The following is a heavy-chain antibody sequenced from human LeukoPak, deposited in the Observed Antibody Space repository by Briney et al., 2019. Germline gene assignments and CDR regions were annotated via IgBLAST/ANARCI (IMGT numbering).Heavy chain of an antibody. D-gene: IGHD4-17*01. CDR1: GFTFSSYA. J-gene: IGHJ4*02. CDR3: AKFHAVTIGPVAIDY. V-gene: IGHV3-23*01. Sequence: GGSLRLSCAASGFTFSSYAMSWVRQAPGKGLEWVSAISGSGGSTYYADSAKGRFTISRDNSKNTLYLQMNSLRAEDTAVYYCAKFHAVTIGPVAIDYWGQGTLVTVSS. CDR2: ISGSGGST.